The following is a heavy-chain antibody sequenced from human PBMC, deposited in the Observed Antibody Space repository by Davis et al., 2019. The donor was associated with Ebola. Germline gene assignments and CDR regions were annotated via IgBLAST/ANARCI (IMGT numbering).Heavy chain of an antibody. CDR2: INHSGST. V-gene: IGHV4-34*01. J-gene: IGHJ4*02. Sequence: PSETLSLTCAVYGGSFSGYYWSWIRQPPGKGLEWIGEINHSGSTNYNPSLKSRVTISVDKSKNQFSLKLSSVTAADTAVYYCARVEVGATTYYFDYWGQGTLVTVSS. D-gene: IGHD1-26*01. CDR1: GGSFSGYY. CDR3: ARVEVGATTYYFDY.